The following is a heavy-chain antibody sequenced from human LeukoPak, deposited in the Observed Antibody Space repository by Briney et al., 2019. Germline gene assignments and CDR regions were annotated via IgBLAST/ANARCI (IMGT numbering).Heavy chain of an antibody. J-gene: IGHJ4*02. CDR3: ARTDDYGEDTDY. D-gene: IGHD4-17*01. V-gene: IGHV4-34*01. CDR1: GGSFSGYY. CDR2: INHSGST. Sequence: SETLSLTCAVYGGSFSGYYWGWIRQPPGKGLEWIGEINHSGSTNYNPSLKSRVTISVDTSKNQFSLKLSSVTAADTAVYYRARTDDYGEDTDYWGQGTLVTVSS.